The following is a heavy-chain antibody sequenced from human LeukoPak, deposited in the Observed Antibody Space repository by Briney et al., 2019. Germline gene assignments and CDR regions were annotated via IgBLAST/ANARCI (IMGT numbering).Heavy chain of an antibody. CDR3: ARGTVGAARPSENWFDP. D-gene: IGHD1-26*01. CDR1: GGSISSGGYS. V-gene: IGHV4-30-2*01. Sequence: SETLSLTCAVSGGSISSGGYSWSWIRQPPGKGLEWIGYIYHSGSTYYNPSLKGRVTISVDRSKNQFSLKLSSVTAADTAVYYCARGTVGAARPSENWFDPWGQGTLVTVSS. CDR2: IYHSGST. J-gene: IGHJ5*02.